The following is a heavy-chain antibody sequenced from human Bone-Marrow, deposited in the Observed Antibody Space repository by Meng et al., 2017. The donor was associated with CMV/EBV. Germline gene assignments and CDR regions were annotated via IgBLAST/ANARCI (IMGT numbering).Heavy chain of an antibody. CDR3: ARVGWNYFRGDFDD. V-gene: IGHV4-38-2*02. J-gene: IGHJ4*02. D-gene: IGHD1-7*01. Sequence: SETLSLTCTVSGYSISSGYYWGWIRQPPGKGLEWIGSIYHSGSTYYNPSLKSRVTISVDTSKNQFSLKLSSVTAADTAVYYCARVGWNYFRGDFDDWGQGTLVTVSS. CDR2: IYHSGST. CDR1: GYSISSGYY.